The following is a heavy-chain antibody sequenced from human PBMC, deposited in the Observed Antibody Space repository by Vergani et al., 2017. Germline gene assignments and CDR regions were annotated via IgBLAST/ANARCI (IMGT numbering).Heavy chain of an antibody. CDR1: GYTFTSYY. Sequence: QVQLVQSGAEVKKPGASVKVSCKASGYTFTSYYMHWVRQAPGQGLEWMGIINPSGGSTTYAQQFQGRLTMTRDTSTRTVYMDLSNLRSEDTAVYYCARPHGDILPPDPRRLDYWGQGTLVTVSS. CDR3: ARPHGDILPPDPRRLDY. V-gene: IGHV1-46*03. CDR2: INPSGGST. J-gene: IGHJ4*02.